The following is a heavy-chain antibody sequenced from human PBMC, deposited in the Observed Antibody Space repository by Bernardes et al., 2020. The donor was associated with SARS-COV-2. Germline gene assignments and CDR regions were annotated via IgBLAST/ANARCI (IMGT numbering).Heavy chain of an antibody. CDR1: GYTFSRYG. CDR2: VSAYNGDT. V-gene: IGHV1-18*01. CDR3: AKVDVENYYDSTGKPPPHAMDL. Sequence: ASVKVSCKASGYTFSRYGFNWVRQAPGQGLEWMGWVSAYNGDTDYAQKLQGRVTMTTDTSTNTAYMELRSLRSDDTAVYYCAKVDVENYYDSTGKPPPHAMDLWGQGTTVTVSS. J-gene: IGHJ6*02. D-gene: IGHD3-22*01.